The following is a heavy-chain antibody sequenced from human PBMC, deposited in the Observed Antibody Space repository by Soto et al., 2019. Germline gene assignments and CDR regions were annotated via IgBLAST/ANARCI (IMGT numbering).Heavy chain of an antibody. CDR2: IYYSGST. CDR1: GGSISNYY. D-gene: IGHD3-3*01. CDR3: ARTYFDFWSGSHYYYMDV. V-gene: IGHV4-59*01. Sequence: PSETLSLTFTVSGGSISNYYWSWIRQPPGKGLEWIGYIYYSGSTNYNPSLKSRVTISVDTSKNQFSLKLSSVTAADTAVYYCARTYFDFWSGSHYYYMDVWGKGTTVTVSS. J-gene: IGHJ6*03.